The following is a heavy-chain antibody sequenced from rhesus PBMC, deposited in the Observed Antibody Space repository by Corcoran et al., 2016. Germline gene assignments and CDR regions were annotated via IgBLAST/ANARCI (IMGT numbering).Heavy chain of an antibody. CDR2: FYGGSGST. CDR1: GYSISSGYG. J-gene: IGHJ4*01. Sequence: QVQLQESGPGLVKPSETLSLTCAVSGYSISSGYGWGWIRQPPGKGLEWIGTFYGGSGSTYYNPSLKGRVTVSKDTSKNQFSLKLSSVTAADTAVYYCARDFSGYSSGWYYFDYWGQGVLVTVSS. D-gene: IGHD6-31*01. CDR3: ARDFSGYSSGWYYFDY. V-gene: IGHV4-127*01.